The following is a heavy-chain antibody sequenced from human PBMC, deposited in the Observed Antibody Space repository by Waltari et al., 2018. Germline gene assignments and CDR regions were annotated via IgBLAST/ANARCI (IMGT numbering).Heavy chain of an antibody. V-gene: IGHV4-4*02. CDR3: ARDRGRGLYLDS. Sequence: GLVKPSGTLSVTCAVSGDSISGSYWWSWVRQPPGKGLEWIGQIHGSGRSNYNPSLESRVTVSIDTSNNHFSLKVTSATAADTAVYYCARDRGRGLYLDSGGQGTLVTVSP. J-gene: IGHJ4*02. D-gene: IGHD2-15*01. CDR2: IHGSGRS. CDR1: GDSISGSYW.